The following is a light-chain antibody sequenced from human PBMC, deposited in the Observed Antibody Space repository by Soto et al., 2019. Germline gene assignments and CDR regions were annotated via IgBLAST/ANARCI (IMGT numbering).Light chain of an antibody. J-gene: IGKJ5*01. CDR3: QQYNSYSSIT. Sequence: DIQMTQSPSTLSASVGDRVTITCLASQSISSWLAWYQQKPGKAPKLLIYDASSLESGVPSRFSGSGSGTEFTLTISSLQPDDFATYYCQQYNSYSSITFGQGTRLEI. CDR2: DAS. V-gene: IGKV1-5*01. CDR1: QSISSW.